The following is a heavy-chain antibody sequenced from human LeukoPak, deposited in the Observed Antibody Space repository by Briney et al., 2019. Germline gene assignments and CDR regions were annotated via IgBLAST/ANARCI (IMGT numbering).Heavy chain of an antibody. Sequence: PGGSLRLSCAASGFTFSPYWMSWVRQAPGKGLEWVANIKQDGSEKYYVDSVKGHFTISRDDSKNTLYLQMNSLRAEDTAVYYCAKDVWGDYWGQGTLVTVSS. CDR2: IKQDGSEK. D-gene: IGHD3-16*01. V-gene: IGHV3-7*05. CDR3: AKDVWGDY. J-gene: IGHJ4*02. CDR1: GFTFSPYW.